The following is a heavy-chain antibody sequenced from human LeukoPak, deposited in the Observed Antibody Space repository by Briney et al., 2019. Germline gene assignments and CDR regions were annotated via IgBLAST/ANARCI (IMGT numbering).Heavy chain of an antibody. CDR3: ARNLRPGSSYGYYYGMDV. J-gene: IGHJ6*02. D-gene: IGHD3-10*01. CDR2: IKQDGSEI. V-gene: IGHV3-7*01. CDR1: GITFSSHW. Sequence: GGSLRLSCAASGITFSSHWMTWVRQAAGKGLEWVANIKQDGSEIYYVDSVKGRFTISRDNAKNSLYLQMNSLRAEDTAVYYCARNLRPGSSYGYYYGMDVWGQGTTVTVSS.